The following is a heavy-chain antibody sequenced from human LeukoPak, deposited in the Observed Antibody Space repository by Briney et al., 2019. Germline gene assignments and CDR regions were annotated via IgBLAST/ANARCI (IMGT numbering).Heavy chain of an antibody. CDR2: ISYDGSNK. D-gene: IGHD5-18*01. J-gene: IGHJ6*02. CDR3: ARVGTAMVNRYYGMDV. V-gene: IGHV3-30*03. CDR1: GFTFSSYG. Sequence: GRSLRLSCAASGFTFSSYGMHWVRQAPGKGLEWVAVISYDGSNKYYADSVKGRFTISRDNSKNTLYLQMNSLRAEDTAVYYCARVGTAMVNRYYGMDVWGQGTTVTVSS.